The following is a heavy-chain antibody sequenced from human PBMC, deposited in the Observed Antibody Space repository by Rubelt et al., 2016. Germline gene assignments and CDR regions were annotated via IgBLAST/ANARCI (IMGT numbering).Heavy chain of an antibody. J-gene: IGHJ2*01. V-gene: IGHV4-28*01. CDR2: IYYSGTT. D-gene: IGHD6-19*01. CDR3: ARCSSSDCQGFDL. CDR1: GYSISSTNW. Sequence: QVQLQESGPGLVKPSDTLSLTCAVSGYSISSTNWWGWIRQPPGKGLEWIGYIYYSGTTYYHPSLKSRVTLSLETSKNQFSRILGLVTAVDTAVYYCARCSSSDCQGFDLWGRGTLVTVSS.